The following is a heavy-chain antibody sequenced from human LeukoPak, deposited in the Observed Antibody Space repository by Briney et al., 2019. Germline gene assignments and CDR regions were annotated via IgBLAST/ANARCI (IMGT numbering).Heavy chain of an antibody. J-gene: IGHJ3*02. V-gene: IGHV1-69*04. D-gene: IGHD3-22*01. Sequence: SVTVSCTASGGTFSSYAISWVRQAPGQGLEWMGRIIPILGIANYAQKFQGRVTITADRSTSTAYMELSSLRSEDTAVYYCARRGEIYYYDSSGYFAFDIWGQGTMVTVSS. CDR3: ARRGEIYYYDSSGYFAFDI. CDR2: IIPILGIA. CDR1: GGTFSSYA.